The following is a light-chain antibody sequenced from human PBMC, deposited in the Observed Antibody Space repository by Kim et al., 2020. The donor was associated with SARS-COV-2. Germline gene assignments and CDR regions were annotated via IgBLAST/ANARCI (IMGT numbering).Light chain of an antibody. CDR2: AKN. Sequence: ALGQTVRISSPGDSHKSYYANWYQQKPVQARVLVIYAKNNRPSGIPHRFSRSNSGNTASLAIPGAQAEDESDYCCNSLDSSGNHWVFGGGTQLTVL. V-gene: IGLV3-19*01. CDR3: NSLDSSGNHWV. J-gene: IGLJ3*02. CDR1: SHKSYY.